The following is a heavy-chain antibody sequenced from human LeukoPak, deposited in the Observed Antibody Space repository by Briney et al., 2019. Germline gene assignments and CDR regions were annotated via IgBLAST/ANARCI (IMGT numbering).Heavy chain of an antibody. Sequence: SETLSLTCTVSGVSISSGGYYWSWIRQHPGKGLEWIGYIYYSGSTYYNPSLKSRVTISVDTSKNQFSLKLSSVTAADTAVYYCARDASNAGGFDYWGQGTLVTVSS. CDR1: GVSISSGGYY. V-gene: IGHV4-31*03. CDR2: IYYSGST. CDR3: ARDASNAGGFDY. D-gene: IGHD2-2*01. J-gene: IGHJ4*02.